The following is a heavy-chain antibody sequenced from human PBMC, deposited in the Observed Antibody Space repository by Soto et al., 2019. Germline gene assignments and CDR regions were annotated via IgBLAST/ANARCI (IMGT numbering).Heavy chain of an antibody. CDR1: GFTFSSYG. Sequence: GGSLRLSCAASGFTFSSYGMHWVRQAPGKGLEWVAVISYDGSNKYYADSVKGRFTISRDNSKNTLYLQMNSLRAEDTAVYYCAKLDYGGYYYYYNGMDVWGQGTTVTVSS. D-gene: IGHD4-17*01. CDR2: ISYDGSNK. J-gene: IGHJ6*02. CDR3: AKLDYGGYYYYYNGMDV. V-gene: IGHV3-30*18.